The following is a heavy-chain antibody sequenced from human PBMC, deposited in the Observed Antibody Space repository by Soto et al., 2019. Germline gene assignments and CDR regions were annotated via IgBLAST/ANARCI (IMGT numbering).Heavy chain of an antibody. V-gene: IGHV4-30-4*01. CDR3: AREVVDSSGYNPFDY. Sequence: SETLSLTCTVSGGSISSGDYYWSWIRQPPGKGLEWIGYIYYSGSTYYNPSLKNRVTISVDTSKNQFSLKLSSVTAANTAVYYCAREVVDSSGYNPFDYGGKGTLVTVSS. CDR2: IYYSGST. D-gene: IGHD3-22*01. CDR1: GGSISSGDYY. J-gene: IGHJ4*02.